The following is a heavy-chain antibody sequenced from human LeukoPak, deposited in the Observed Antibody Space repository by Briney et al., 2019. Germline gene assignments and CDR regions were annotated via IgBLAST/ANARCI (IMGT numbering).Heavy chain of an antibody. Sequence: PGGSLRLSCAASGFTFSTYTMDWVRQAPGKGLEWVAFIQYDGSDKYYADSVKGRFTISRDNSKNTLYLQMNSLRAEDTAVYYCAKDSRCSSITCNYFDYWGQGTLVTVSS. CDR1: GFTFSTYT. J-gene: IGHJ4*02. CDR2: IQYDGSDK. V-gene: IGHV3-30*02. CDR3: AKDSRCSSITCNYFDY. D-gene: IGHD2-2*01.